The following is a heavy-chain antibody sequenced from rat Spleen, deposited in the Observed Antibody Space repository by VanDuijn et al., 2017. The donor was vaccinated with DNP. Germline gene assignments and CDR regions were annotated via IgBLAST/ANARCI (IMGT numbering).Heavy chain of an antibody. CDR2: ISPSGGST. Sequence: EVQLVESGGGLVQPGRSMKLSCAASGFTFSNYGMHWIRQAPTKGLEWVASISPSGGSTYYSDSVKGRFTISRDNAKSTLYLQMNSLRSEDTATYCCTRAATEGTLDAWGQGASVIVSS. CDR1: GFTFSNYG. J-gene: IGHJ4*01. D-gene: IGHD1-11*01. V-gene: IGHV5-19*01. CDR3: TRAATEGTLDA.